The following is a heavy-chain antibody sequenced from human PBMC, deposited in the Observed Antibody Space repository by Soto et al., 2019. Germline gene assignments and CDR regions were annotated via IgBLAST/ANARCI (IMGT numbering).Heavy chain of an antibody. Sequence: SETLSLTCTVSGVSISSSSYYWGWIRQTPGKGLEWIGTIYFSWKTYYNPSLKSRLTISVDRSKNQFALNLTSVTAADTAVYFCVSQRTSVLTQAYLDYWGPGALVTVSS. CDR1: GVSISSSSYY. D-gene: IGHD2-8*01. CDR2: IYFSWKT. V-gene: IGHV4-39*01. CDR3: VSQRTSVLTQAYLDY. J-gene: IGHJ4*02.